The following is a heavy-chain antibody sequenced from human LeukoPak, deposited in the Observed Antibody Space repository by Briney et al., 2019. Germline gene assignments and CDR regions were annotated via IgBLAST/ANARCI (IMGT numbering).Heavy chain of an antibody. J-gene: IGHJ6*02. Sequence: GESLKISCKGSGYSFTSYGISWVRQAPGQGLEWMGWISAYNGNTNYAQKLQGRVTMTTDTSTSTAYMELRSLRSDDTAVYYCARDCPNWGPPSCYYYYYGMDVWGQGTTVTVSS. CDR1: GYSFTSYG. V-gene: IGHV1-18*01. CDR2: ISAYNGNT. D-gene: IGHD7-27*01. CDR3: ARDCPNWGPPSCYYYYYGMDV.